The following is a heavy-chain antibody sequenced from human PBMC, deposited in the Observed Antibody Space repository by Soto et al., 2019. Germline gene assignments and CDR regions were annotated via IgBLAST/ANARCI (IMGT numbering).Heavy chain of an antibody. Sequence: EVQLVESGGGLVQPGRSLRLSCAASGFTFDDYAMHWVRQAPGKGLEWVSGISWNSGSIGYADSVKGRFTISRDNAKNSLYLQMNRLRAEDTALYYCAKSSSGDGDYVYGYFQHWGQGTLVTVSS. J-gene: IGHJ1*01. CDR3: AKSSSGDGDYVYGYFQH. D-gene: IGHD4-17*01. CDR2: ISWNSGSI. CDR1: GFTFDDYA. V-gene: IGHV3-9*01.